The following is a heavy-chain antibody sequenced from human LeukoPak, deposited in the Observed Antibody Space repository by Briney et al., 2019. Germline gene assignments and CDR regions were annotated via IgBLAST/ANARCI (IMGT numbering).Heavy chain of an antibody. CDR2: IKRDGTNK. J-gene: IGHJ4*02. CDR1: GFAFSTYC. CDR3: VSGSYPTDY. V-gene: IGHV3-7*03. Sequence: GGSLRLSCAASGFAFSTYCMSWVRQAPGKGLEWVANIKRDGTNKYYVDSVKGRFTISRDNAKNSLYLEMNSLRAEDTAVYYCVSGSYPTDYWGQGTLVTVSS. D-gene: IGHD1-26*01.